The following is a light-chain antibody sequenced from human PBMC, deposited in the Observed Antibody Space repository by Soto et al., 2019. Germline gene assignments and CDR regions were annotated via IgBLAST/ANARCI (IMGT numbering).Light chain of an antibody. CDR2: DVS. J-gene: IGLJ2*01. Sequence: QSALTQPASVSGSPGQSITISCTGTSSDVGGYNYVSWYQQHPGKAPKLMIYDVSNRPSGVSNRFSGSKSGNTASLTISGLQAEDEADYYGSSYTRSRGVVFGGGTQLTVL. CDR3: SSYTRSRGVV. V-gene: IGLV2-14*01. CDR1: SSDVGGYNY.